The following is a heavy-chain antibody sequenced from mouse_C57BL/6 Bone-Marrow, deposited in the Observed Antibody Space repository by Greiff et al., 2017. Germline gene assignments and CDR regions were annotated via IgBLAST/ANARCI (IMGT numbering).Heavy chain of an antibody. CDR3: AKGHGKSSMDY. Sequence: DVKLVESGGGLVKPGGSLKLSCAASGFTFSDYGMHWVRQAPEKGLEWVAYISSGSSTIYYADTVKGRFTISSDNAKNTLFLLMTSLRSEDTAMYYCAKGHGKSSMDYWGQGTSVTVSS. CDR1: GFTFSDYG. J-gene: IGHJ4*01. D-gene: IGHD2-1*01. CDR2: ISSGSSTI. V-gene: IGHV5-17*01.